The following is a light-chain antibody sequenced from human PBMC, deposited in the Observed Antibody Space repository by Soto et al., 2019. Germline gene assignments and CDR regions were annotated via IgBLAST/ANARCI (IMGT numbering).Light chain of an antibody. V-gene: IGKV1-5*03. CDR3: QQYDTYFPT. CDR1: HSIATS. CDR2: KVS. Sequence: DTQMTQSPSTLSASVGDRVTITCRASHSIATSLAWYQQRPGRAPKLLICKVSTLDSGVPSRFSGSGSGTEFTLTISSLQPDDFATYYCQQYDTYFPTFGQGTKVEIK. J-gene: IGKJ1*01.